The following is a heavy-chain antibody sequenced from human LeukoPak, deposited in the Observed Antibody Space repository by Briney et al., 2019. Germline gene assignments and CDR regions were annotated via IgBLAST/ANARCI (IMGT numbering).Heavy chain of an antibody. Sequence: ETLSLTCTVSGGSISNYYWSWIRQPPGKGLEWIGYIYYSGSTNYNPSLKSRVTISVDTSKNQFSLKLSSVTAADTAMYYCASLGYCSSTSCFPDVWGQGTTVTVSS. D-gene: IGHD2-2*01. CDR2: IYYSGST. CDR1: GGSISNYY. CDR3: ASLGYCSSTSCFPDV. J-gene: IGHJ6*02. V-gene: IGHV4-59*01.